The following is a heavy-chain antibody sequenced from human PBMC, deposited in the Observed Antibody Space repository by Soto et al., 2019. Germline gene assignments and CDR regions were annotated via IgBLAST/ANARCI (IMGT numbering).Heavy chain of an antibody. D-gene: IGHD1-7*01. CDR2: ISGSSGIT. Sequence: EVHLLESGGLLVQPGGSLRLSCAASGFTFVSYAMSWVRQAPGKGLEWVSAISGSSGITSYADSVKGRFTISRDNSKNTLYLQMNGLRAEDTAVYYCSKDEYNWNYGLFGYWGQGTLVTDSS. J-gene: IGHJ4*02. V-gene: IGHV3-23*01. CDR3: SKDEYNWNYGLFGY. CDR1: GFTFVSYA.